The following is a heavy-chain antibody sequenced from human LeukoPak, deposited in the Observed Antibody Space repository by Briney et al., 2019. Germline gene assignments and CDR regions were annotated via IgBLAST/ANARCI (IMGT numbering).Heavy chain of an antibody. V-gene: IGHV7-4-1*02. J-gene: IGHJ4*02. Sequence: ASVKVSCKASGYTFTSHAMNWVRQAPGQGLEWMGWINTNTGNPTYAQGFAGRFVFSLDTSVSTAYLQISSLKAEDTAVYYCAREIVVTRFDYWGQGTLVTVSS. D-gene: IGHD3-22*01. CDR2: INTNTGNP. CDR1: GYTFTSHA. CDR3: AREIVVTRFDY.